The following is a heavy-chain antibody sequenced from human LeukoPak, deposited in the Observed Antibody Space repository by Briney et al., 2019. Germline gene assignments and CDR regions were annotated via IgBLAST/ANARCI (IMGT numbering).Heavy chain of an antibody. Sequence: GGSPRLSCAASGFTFSSYSMNWVRQAPGKGLEWVSSISSSSSYIYYADSVKGRFTISRDNAKNSLYLQMNSLRAEDTAVYYCARDRRRGFDYWGQGTLVTVSS. CDR2: ISSSSSYI. J-gene: IGHJ4*02. CDR3: ARDRRRGFDY. V-gene: IGHV3-21*01. CDR1: GFTFSSYS. D-gene: IGHD1-1*01.